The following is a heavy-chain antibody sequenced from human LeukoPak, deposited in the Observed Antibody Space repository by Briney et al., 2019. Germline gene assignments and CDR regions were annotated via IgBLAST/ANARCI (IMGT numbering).Heavy chain of an antibody. CDR2: ISGSGGST. V-gene: IGHV3-23*01. Sequence: PGGSLRLSCAASGFTFSSYAMSWVRQAPGKGLEWDSAISGSGGSTYYADSVKGRFTISRDNSKNTLYLQMNSLRAEDTAVYYCAKDRGGITGTLGAFDIWGQGTMVTVSS. CDR3: AKDRGGITGTLGAFDI. D-gene: IGHD1-20*01. J-gene: IGHJ3*02. CDR1: GFTFSSYA.